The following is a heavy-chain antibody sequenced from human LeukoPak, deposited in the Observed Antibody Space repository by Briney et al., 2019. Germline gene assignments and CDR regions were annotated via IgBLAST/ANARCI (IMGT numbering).Heavy chain of an antibody. CDR2: ISAYNGNT. J-gene: IGHJ3*02. Sequence: GASVKVSCKASGYTFTSYGISWVRQAPGQGLERMGWISAYNGNTNYAQKLQGRVTMTTDTSTSTAYMELRSLRSDDTAVYYCARAPLRTLERHAFDIWGQGTMVTVSS. CDR3: ARAPLRTLERHAFDI. CDR1: GYTFTSYG. V-gene: IGHV1-18*01. D-gene: IGHD1-1*01.